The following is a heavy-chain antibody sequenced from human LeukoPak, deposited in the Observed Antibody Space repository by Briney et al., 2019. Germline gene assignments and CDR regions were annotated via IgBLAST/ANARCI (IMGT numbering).Heavy chain of an antibody. V-gene: IGHV3-7*04. CDR1: GFIFCDYW. CDR2: THKDGSEK. D-gene: IGHD5-18*01. J-gene: IGHJ4*02. Sequence: TGGSLRLSCAASGFIFCDYWMTWVRQAPGKGLEWVAITHKDGSEKYYVDSVKGRFSITRDNAKNSLFLQMNSLRAEDSAVYYCARYGYGYGTPFDYWGQGTLVTVSS. CDR3: ARYGYGYGTPFDY.